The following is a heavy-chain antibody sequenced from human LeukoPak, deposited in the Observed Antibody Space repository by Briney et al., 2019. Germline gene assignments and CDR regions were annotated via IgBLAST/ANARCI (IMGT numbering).Heavy chain of an antibody. D-gene: IGHD3-22*01. CDR3: AKRDAYDTSGFSPLFDY. CDR2: ISGDGVRS. J-gene: IGHJ4*02. Sequence: GGSLRLSCAASGFTFSNYAMSWVRQAPGKGLEWVSGISGDGVRSYYADPVKGRFTISRDNSKNTLYLQVNSLRAEDTAVYYCAKRDAYDTSGFSPLFDYWGQGTLVTVSS. V-gene: IGHV3-23*01. CDR1: GFTFSNYA.